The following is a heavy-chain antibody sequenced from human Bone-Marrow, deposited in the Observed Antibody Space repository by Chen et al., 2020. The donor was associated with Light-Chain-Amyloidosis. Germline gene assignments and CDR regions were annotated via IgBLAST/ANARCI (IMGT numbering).Heavy chain of an antibody. CDR3: TKWDWNTNYFDD. CDR2: ISDRGSNT. V-gene: IGHV3-23*01. Sequence: EVQLLESGGGLVQPGGYLRLPCAASGFTFSSQPRSWVRQAPGKGLEWVSGISDRGSNTYYADSMEGRFTVSRDNSKNTLHLQMNSLGAEDTAVYYCTKWDWNTNYFDDWGQGTLVTVSS. CDR1: GFTFSSQP. D-gene: IGHD1-1*01. J-gene: IGHJ4*02.